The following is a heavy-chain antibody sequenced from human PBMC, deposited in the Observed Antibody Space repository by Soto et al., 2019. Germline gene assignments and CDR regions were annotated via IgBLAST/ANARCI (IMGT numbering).Heavy chain of an antibody. CDR1: GFTFNSYG. V-gene: IGHV3-30*18. Sequence: QAQLVESGGGVVHPGRSLRLSCEASGFTFNSYGMYWVRQAPGKGLEWVSHILYDGSKKYYADSVKGRFTISRDNPKNTIYLQMDNMRPEDTAVYYCVKDLAHMADHWGQGTLVIVSS. CDR2: ILYDGSKK. CDR3: VKDLAHMADH. J-gene: IGHJ4*02.